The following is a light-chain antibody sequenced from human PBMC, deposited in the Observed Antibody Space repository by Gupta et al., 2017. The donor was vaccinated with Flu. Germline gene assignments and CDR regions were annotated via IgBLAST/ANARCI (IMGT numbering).Light chain of an antibody. CDR3: QQTYGTPPT. V-gene: IGKV1-39*01. Sequence: DIQLTQSPPSVSASVGDRVTITCRASQSISTKLNWYQQKPGRAPNLLIHSASILQSGVPSRFSGSGSGTEFSLTINSLQPEDVSTYYCQQTYGTPPTFGQGTKVDI. J-gene: IGKJ1*01. CDR2: SAS. CDR1: QSISTK.